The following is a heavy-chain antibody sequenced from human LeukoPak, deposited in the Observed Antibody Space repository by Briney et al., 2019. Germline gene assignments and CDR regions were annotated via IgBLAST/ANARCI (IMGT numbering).Heavy chain of an antibody. J-gene: IGHJ5*02. CDR1: GYTFTNYD. CDR3: ARDPGGVLPPTNWFDP. D-gene: IGHD2-15*01. Sequence: GASVKVSCKASGYTFTNYDFSWVRQAPGQGLEWMGWISAYNGNTNYAQKLQGRVTMTTDTSTSTAYMELRSLRSDDTAVYYCARDPGGVLPPTNWFDPWGQGTLVTVSS. V-gene: IGHV1-18*01. CDR2: ISAYNGNT.